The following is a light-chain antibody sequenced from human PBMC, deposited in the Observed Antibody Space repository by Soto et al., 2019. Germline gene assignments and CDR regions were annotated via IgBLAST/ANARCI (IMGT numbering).Light chain of an antibody. J-gene: IGLJ2*01. CDR2: DVT. Sequence: QSALTQPASVSGSPGQSITISCTGTSSDVGGYEFVSWYRQHPGKAPKLMIYDVTNRPSGVSNRFSGSKSGNTASLTISGLQAEDEADYYCSSYTGSSTVVFGGGTKLTVL. CDR3: SSYTGSSTVV. CDR1: SSDVGGYEF. V-gene: IGLV2-14*01.